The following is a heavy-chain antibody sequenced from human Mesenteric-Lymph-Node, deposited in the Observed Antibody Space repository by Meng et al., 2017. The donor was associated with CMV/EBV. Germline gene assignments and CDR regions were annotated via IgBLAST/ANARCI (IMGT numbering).Heavy chain of an antibody. CDR2: IYSSGGFI. D-gene: IGHD5-12*01. V-gene: IGHV3-21*01. CDR3: ARDLRGGYSGYDTSPIDY. CDR1: GFTFSTYA. Sequence: GGSLRLSCAASGFTFSTYAMHWVRQAPGKGLEWVSFIYSSGGFICNADSLKGRFTISRDNAKNSLYLQMNSLRAEDTAVYYCARDLRGGYSGYDTSPIDYWGQGTLVTVSS. J-gene: IGHJ4*02.